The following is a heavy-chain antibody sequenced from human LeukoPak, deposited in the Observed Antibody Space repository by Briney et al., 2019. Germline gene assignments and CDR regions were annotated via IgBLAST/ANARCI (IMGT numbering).Heavy chain of an antibody. V-gene: IGHV3-23*01. CDR1: GFTFSSYA. CDR3: AKDRESGPAAAGGFDF. J-gene: IGHJ4*02. D-gene: IGHD6-13*01. Sequence: PGGSLRLSCAASGFTFSSYAMSWVRQAPGKGLEWVSSISGSGANTYYGDSVKGRFTISRDNSKNTVYLQVNSLRGEDAAVYYCAKDRESGPAAAGGFDFRGQGTLVTVSS. CDR2: ISGSGANT.